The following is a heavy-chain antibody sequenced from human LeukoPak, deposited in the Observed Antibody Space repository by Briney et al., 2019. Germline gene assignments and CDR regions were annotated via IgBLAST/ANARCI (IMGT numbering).Heavy chain of an antibody. V-gene: IGHV4-4*02. CDR2: IYHSGST. J-gene: IGHJ5*02. Sequence: PSGTLSLTCAVSGGSISSSNWWSWVRQPPGKGLEWIGEIYHSGSTNYNPSLKSRVTISVDKSKNQFSLKLSSVTAADTAVYYCARGVVVAATYGWFDPWGQGTLVTVSS. D-gene: IGHD2-15*01. CDR3: ARGVVVAATYGWFDP. CDR1: GGSISSSNW.